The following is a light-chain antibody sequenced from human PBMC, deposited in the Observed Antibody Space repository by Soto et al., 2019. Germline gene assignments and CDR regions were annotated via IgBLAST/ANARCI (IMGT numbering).Light chain of an antibody. CDR1: NSNIGSYS. V-gene: IGLV1-44*01. CDR3: AAWDDSLNGPV. CDR2: SDD. Sequence: QSVLTQPPSASGTPGQRVTISCSGSNSNIGSYSVNWYRHLPGTAPKLLVFSDDQRPSGVPDRFSGSKSGPSASLAISGLQSEYEADYYCAAWDDSLNGPVFGGGTKLTVL. J-gene: IGLJ2*01.